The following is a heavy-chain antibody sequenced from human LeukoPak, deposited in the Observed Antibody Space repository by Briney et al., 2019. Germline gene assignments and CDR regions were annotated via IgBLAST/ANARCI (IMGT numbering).Heavy chain of an antibody. CDR2: IYYSGST. D-gene: IGHD5-12*01. CDR1: GGSISSSSYY. Sequence: SETLSLTCTVSGGSISSSSYYWGWIRQPPGKGLEWFGSIYYSGSTYYNPSLKSRVTISVDTSKNQFSLKLSSVTAADTAVYYCARLGYSGYDPLGYYYYGMDVWGQGTTVTVSS. J-gene: IGHJ6*02. CDR3: ARLGYSGYDPLGYYYYGMDV. V-gene: IGHV4-39*01.